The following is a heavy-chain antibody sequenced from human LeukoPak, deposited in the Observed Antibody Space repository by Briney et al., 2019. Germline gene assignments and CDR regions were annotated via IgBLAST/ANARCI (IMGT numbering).Heavy chain of an antibody. CDR2: IIPILGIA. D-gene: IGHD3-10*01. Sequence: GASVKVSCKASGGTFSSHAISWVRQAPGQGLEWMGRIIPILGIANYAQKFQGRVTITADKSTSTAYMELSSLRSEDTAVYYCARVGTYYYGSGSSTTELDPWGQGTLVTVSS. V-gene: IGHV1-69*04. CDR1: GGTFSSHA. J-gene: IGHJ5*02. CDR3: ARVGTYYYGSGSSTTELDP.